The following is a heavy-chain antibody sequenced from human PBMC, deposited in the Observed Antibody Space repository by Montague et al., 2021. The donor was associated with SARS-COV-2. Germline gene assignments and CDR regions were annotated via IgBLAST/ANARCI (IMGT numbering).Heavy chain of an antibody. CDR1: GGSISSSNYY. Sequence: SETLSLTCTVSGGSISSSNYYGVWIRTPPKKGLEWIGTIFYSGSSYYTPPLSRRVTILITTTKNHFSLKLNSVTAADTAVYYCASRRYSASGSRWYLDLWGRGTLVTVSS. CDR2: IFYSGSS. D-gene: IGHD3-10*01. V-gene: IGHV4-39*02. CDR3: ASRRYSASGSRWYLDL. J-gene: IGHJ2*01.